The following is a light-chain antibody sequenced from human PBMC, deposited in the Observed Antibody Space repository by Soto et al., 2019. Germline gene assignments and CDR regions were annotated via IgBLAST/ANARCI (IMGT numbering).Light chain of an antibody. J-gene: IGLJ2*01. CDR3: GTWDSSLNIGV. CDR1: SSNIGNNY. CDR2: DNN. Sequence: QAVLTQPPSVSAAPGQKVTISCSGSSSNIGNNYVSWYQQLPGTAPKLLISDNNHRPSGIPVRFSGSRSGTSATLDITGLQTGDEADYYCGTWDSSLNIGVFGGGTKLTVL. V-gene: IGLV1-51*01.